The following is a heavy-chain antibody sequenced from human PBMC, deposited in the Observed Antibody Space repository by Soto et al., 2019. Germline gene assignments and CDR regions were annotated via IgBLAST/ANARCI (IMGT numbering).Heavy chain of an antibody. CDR1: GFTFSSSG. CDR2: ISYDGINK. D-gene: IGHD4-4*01. J-gene: IGHJ4*02. V-gene: IGHV3-30*18. Sequence: QVQLVESGGGVVQPGRSLRLSCAASGFTFSSSGMHWVRQAPGKWLEWVAVISYDGINKYYADSVKGRFTISRDNSKNTLYLQMNSLRAEDTAVYYCAKEDPGYGNGYFDYWGQGTLVTVSS. CDR3: AKEDPGYGNGYFDY.